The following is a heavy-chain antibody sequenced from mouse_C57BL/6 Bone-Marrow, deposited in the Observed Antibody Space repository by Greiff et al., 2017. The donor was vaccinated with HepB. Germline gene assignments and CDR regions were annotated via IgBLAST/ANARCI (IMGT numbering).Heavy chain of an antibody. J-gene: IGHJ4*01. CDR3: ARSGYYGYYAMDY. CDR2: IDPNSGGT. Sequence: QVQLQQPGAELVKPGASVKLSCKASGYTFTSYWMHWVKQRPGRGLEWIGRIDPNSGGTKYNEKFKSKATLTVDKPSSTAYMPLSSLTSEDSAVYYCARSGYYGYYAMDYWGQGTSVTVSS. CDR1: GYTFTSYW. V-gene: IGHV1-72*01. D-gene: IGHD1-1*01.